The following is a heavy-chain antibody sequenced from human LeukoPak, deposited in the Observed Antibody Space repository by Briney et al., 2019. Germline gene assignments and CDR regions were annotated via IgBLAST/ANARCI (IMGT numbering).Heavy chain of an antibody. Sequence: PSETLSLTCTVSGDSMSGSYWSWLRQPPGKGLEWLGYVNSGSTTYNPSLESRVRMSIDTSKSQFSLKLSSVTTADTAVYYCARSHASRSYYNLNDYWGQGTLVTAPS. J-gene: IGHJ4*02. V-gene: IGHV4-59*01. D-gene: IGHD3-10*01. CDR3: ARSHASRSYYNLNDY. CDR1: GDSMSGSY. CDR2: VNSGST.